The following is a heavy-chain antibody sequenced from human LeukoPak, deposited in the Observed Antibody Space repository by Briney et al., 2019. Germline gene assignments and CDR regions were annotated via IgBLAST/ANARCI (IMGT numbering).Heavy chain of an antibody. Sequence: ASVKVSCKASGYTFTSYGISWVRQAPGQGLEWMGWISAYNGNTRYAQNLQGRVTLTTDTSTSTAYMEVRSLRSDDTAVHYCARAQTTGFGESLHYWGQGTLVTVSS. CDR1: GYTFTSYG. CDR2: ISAYNGNT. V-gene: IGHV1-18*01. J-gene: IGHJ4*02. CDR3: ARAQTTGFGESLHY. D-gene: IGHD3-10*01.